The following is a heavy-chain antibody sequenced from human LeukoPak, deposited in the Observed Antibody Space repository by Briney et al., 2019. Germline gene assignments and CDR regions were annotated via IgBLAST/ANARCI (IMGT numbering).Heavy chain of an antibody. CDR2: IDWNSAST. CDR3: AKVAHNSWPFYSDS. Sequence: PGRSLRLSCVGSGFIFVDYAMHLVRQAPGKGLEWVAGIDWNSASTGYADSVKGRFTISRDNAKNSLYLHMNSLRVDDMALYYCAKVAHNSWPFYSDSWGQGTLVTVSS. J-gene: IGHJ4*02. CDR1: GFIFVDYA. V-gene: IGHV3-9*03. D-gene: IGHD6-13*01.